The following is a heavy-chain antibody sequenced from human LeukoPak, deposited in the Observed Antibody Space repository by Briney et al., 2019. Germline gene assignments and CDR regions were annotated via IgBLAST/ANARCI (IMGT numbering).Heavy chain of an antibody. CDR2: INHSGST. CDR3: ARGRDYDILTGRHYYGMDV. CDR1: GGSFSGYY. Sequence: SETLSLTCAVYGGSFSGYYWSWIRQPPGKGLEWIGKINHSGSTNYNPSLKSRVTISVDTSKNQFSLKLSSVTAADTAVYYCARGRDYDILTGRHYYGMDVWGKGTTVTVSS. V-gene: IGHV4-34*01. D-gene: IGHD3-9*01. J-gene: IGHJ6*04.